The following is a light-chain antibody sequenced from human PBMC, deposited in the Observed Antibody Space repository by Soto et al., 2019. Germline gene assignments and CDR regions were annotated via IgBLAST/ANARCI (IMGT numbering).Light chain of an antibody. Sequence: QSVLTQPASVSGSPGQSITISCTGTSSDVGGFNYVSWYQQHPGKAPKLLLYAVTNRPSGVSYRFSGSKSGNTASLTISGLQAEDEADYYCNSYTSSSTYVFGTGTKLTVL. CDR3: NSYTSSSTYV. J-gene: IGLJ1*01. CDR2: AVT. V-gene: IGLV2-14*03. CDR1: SSDVGGFNY.